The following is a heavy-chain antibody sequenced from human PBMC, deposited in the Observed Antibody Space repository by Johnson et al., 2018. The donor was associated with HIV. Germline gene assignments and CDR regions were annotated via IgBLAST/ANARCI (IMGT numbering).Heavy chain of an antibody. CDR1: GFTFSNAW. CDR2: ISGGSAGT. CDR3: AKGGYSSSWYLWDTFNM. V-gene: IGHV3-48*04. J-gene: IGHJ3*02. D-gene: IGHD2-2*01. Sequence: VQLVESGGGVVQPGRSLRLSCAASGFTFSNAWMHWVRQAPGKGLEWIAYISGGSAGTFYADSVKGRFTISRDNGNKVVYLQMDSLRAEDTAVYYCAKGGYSSSWYLWDTFNMWGQGTMVTVSS.